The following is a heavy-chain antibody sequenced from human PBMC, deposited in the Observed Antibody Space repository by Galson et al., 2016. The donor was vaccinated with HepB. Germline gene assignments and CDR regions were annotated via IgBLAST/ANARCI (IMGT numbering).Heavy chain of an antibody. V-gene: IGHV3-23*01. CDR3: AKKWVVEGVTDYFDA. CDR1: GFSFSSYA. CDR2: ISGSSDST. D-gene: IGHD2-15*01. Sequence: SLRLSCAASGFSFSSYAMTWVRQTPGKGLEWVVSISGSSDSTTYADSVKGRFTISRDNSKNTLYLQMNSLTAEDTAIYYCAKKWVVEGVTDYFDAWGQGTLVIVSS. J-gene: IGHJ5*02.